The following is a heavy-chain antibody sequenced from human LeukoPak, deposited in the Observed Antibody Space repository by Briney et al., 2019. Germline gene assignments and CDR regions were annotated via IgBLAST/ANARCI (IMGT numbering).Heavy chain of an antibody. J-gene: IGHJ3*02. Sequence: FTIXSNXXXXGRRAPGKGXXWVSVIYRDGSTYYADSLQRRFTISRDNSKNPLYLQMNSPRVEDTAVYYCASPRGYRDAFDIWGQGTMVTVSS. CDR1: FTIXSNX. CDR2: IYRDGST. CDR3: ASPRGYRDAFDI. V-gene: IGHV3-53*01. D-gene: IGHD3-16*02.